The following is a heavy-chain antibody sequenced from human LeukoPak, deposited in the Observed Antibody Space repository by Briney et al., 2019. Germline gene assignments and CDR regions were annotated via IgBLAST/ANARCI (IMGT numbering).Heavy chain of an antibody. J-gene: IGHJ5*02. CDR3: ARVYGDYGGYWFDP. Sequence: GGSLRLSCAASGFTFCSYSMNWVRQAPGKGLEWVSSISSSSSYIYYADSVKGRFTISRNNAKNSLYLQMNSLRAEDTAVYYCARVYGDYGGYWFDPWGQGTLVTVSS. D-gene: IGHD4-17*01. CDR2: ISSSSSYI. V-gene: IGHV3-21*01. CDR1: GFTFCSYS.